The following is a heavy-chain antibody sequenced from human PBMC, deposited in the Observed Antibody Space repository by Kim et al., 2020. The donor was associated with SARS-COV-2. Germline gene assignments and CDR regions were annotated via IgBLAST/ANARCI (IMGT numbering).Heavy chain of an antibody. Sequence: ASVKVSCKTSGYTFSRYGLTWVRQAPGQGLEWMGWISPYNGKTNTAQSLQGRVTMTTDTSTATAYIEIRSLTYDDTAVYYCARDIGTLGSYAYYSMDVWGHGTTVTVSS. J-gene: IGHJ6*02. CDR3: ARDIGTLGSYAYYSMDV. V-gene: IGHV1-18*04. CDR1: GYTFSRYG. CDR2: ISPYNGKT. D-gene: IGHD2-2*01.